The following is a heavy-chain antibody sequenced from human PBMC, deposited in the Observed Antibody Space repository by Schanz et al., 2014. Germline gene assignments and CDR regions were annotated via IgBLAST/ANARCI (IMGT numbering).Heavy chain of an antibody. CDR2: MNPNSGTT. Sequence: QVQLVQSGAEVKKPGASVKVSCKASGYTLTNFDINWVRQAPGQGLEWMGWMNPNSGTTGYAQKFQGRVTMTRNTSTSTAYMELRGLRSDDTAVYYCARGVGASTYGPYYFDYWGQGTLVTVSS. V-gene: IGHV1-8*01. D-gene: IGHD1-26*01. CDR1: GYTLTNFD. J-gene: IGHJ4*02. CDR3: ARGVGASTYGPYYFDY.